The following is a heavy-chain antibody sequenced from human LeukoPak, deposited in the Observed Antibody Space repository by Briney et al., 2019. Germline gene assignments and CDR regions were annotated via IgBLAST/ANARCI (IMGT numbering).Heavy chain of an antibody. V-gene: IGHV3-11*01. J-gene: IGHJ4*02. CDR1: GFTFGDYA. CDR2: ISSSGSTI. D-gene: IGHD1-26*01. CDR3: ARRRDSGSLQHFDY. Sequence: GGSLRLSCTASGFTFGDYAMSWVRQAPGKGLEWVSYISSSGSTIYYADSVKGRFTIPRDNAKNSLYLQMNSLRAEDTAVYYCARRRDSGSLQHFDYWGQGTLVTVSS.